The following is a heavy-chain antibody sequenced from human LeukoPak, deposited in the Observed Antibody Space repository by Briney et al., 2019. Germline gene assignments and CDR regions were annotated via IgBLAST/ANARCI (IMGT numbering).Heavy chain of an antibody. CDR1: GFTFSSYA. Sequence: GGSLTLSCAASGFTFSSYAMHWVRQAPGKGLEWVAVISYDGSNKYYADSVKGRFTISRDNSKNTLYLQMNSLRAEDTAVYYCARGQVFGVPTGSYYYYYGMDVWGQGTTVTVSS. CDR2: ISYDGSNK. J-gene: IGHJ6*02. V-gene: IGHV3-30-3*01. CDR3: ARGQVFGVPTGSYYYYYGMDV. D-gene: IGHD3-3*01.